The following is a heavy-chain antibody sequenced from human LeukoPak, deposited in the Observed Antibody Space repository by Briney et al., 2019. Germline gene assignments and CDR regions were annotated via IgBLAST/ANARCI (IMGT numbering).Heavy chain of an antibody. J-gene: IGHJ6*02. CDR1: GFTFSSHW. V-gene: IGHV3-74*01. Sequence: GRSLRLSCAASGFTFSSHWMHWVRQAPGKGLVWVSRITNDGSSTTYADSVKGRFTISRDNSKNTLYLQMNSLRAEDTAVYYCARDITPLYYYGMDVWGQGTTVTVSS. CDR2: ITNDGSST. CDR3: ARDITPLYYYGMDV.